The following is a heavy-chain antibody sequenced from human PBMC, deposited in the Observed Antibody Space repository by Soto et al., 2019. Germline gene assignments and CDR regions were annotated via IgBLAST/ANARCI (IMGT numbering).Heavy chain of an antibody. V-gene: IGHV5-51*01. D-gene: IGHD6-13*01. CDR3: ARHHGSPGSYFGLEF. CDR1: GYSFTSYW. Sequence: GESLKISCKGSGYSFTSYWINWVRQMPGKGLEWMGIIYPGDSDTRYSPSFQGQVTISADKSIDTAYLQWRSLKASDTAVYYCARHHGSPGSYFGLEFWGQGTTVIVSS. CDR2: IYPGDSDT. J-gene: IGHJ6*02.